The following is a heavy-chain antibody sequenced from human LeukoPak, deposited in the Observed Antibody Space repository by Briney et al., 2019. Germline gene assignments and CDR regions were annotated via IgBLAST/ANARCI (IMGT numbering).Heavy chain of an antibody. CDR3: ARHGPWDIVVVVAATPGDAFDI. CDR1: GGSISSNTYY. J-gene: IGHJ3*02. Sequence: SETLSLTCTVSGGSISSNTYYWGSIRQPPGKGLEWIGSLYYSGTTYYNPSLKSRVTISVDTSKNQFSLKLSSVTAADTAVYYCARHGPWDIVVVVAATPGDAFDIWGQGTMVTVSS. V-gene: IGHV4-39*01. CDR2: LYYSGTT. D-gene: IGHD2-15*01.